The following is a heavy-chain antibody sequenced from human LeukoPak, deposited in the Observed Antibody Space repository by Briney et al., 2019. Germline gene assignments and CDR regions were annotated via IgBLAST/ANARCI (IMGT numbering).Heavy chain of an antibody. J-gene: IGHJ6*04. CDR3: ARGWLWFGLDV. CDR1: GGSISSYY. V-gene: IGHV4-59*01. D-gene: IGHD3-10*01. CDR2: IYYSGST. Sequence: SETLSLTCTVSGGSISSYYWSWIRQPPGKGLEWIGYIYYSGSTNYNPSLKSRVTISVDTSKNQFSLKLSSVNAADTAVYYCARGWLWFGLDVWGKGTTVTVSS.